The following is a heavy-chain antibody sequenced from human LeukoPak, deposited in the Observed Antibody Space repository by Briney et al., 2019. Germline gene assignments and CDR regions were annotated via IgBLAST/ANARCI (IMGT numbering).Heavy chain of an antibody. J-gene: IGHJ3*02. CDR3: ARLSRAFDI. Sequence: GGSLRLSCAASGFTFDDYAMHWVRQAPGKGLEWVSGISWNSGSIGYADSVKGRFTISRDNSKNTLYLQMNSLRAEDTAVYYCARLSRAFDIWGQGTMVTVSS. CDR2: ISWNSGSI. CDR1: GFTFDDYA. V-gene: IGHV3-9*01.